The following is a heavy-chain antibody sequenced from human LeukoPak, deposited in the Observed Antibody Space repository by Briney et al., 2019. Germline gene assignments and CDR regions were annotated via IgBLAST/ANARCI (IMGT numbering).Heavy chain of an antibody. V-gene: IGHV4-30-2*01. J-gene: IGHJ3*02. CDR3: ARGNGAFDI. D-gene: IGHD2-8*01. CDR1: GGSISSGGYS. Sequence: SQTLSLTCAVSGGSISSGGYSWSWIRQPPGKGLEWIGYIYHSGSTYYNPPFKSRVTISVDRSKNQFSLKLSSVTAADTAVYYCARGNGAFDIWGQGTMVTVSS. CDR2: IYHSGST.